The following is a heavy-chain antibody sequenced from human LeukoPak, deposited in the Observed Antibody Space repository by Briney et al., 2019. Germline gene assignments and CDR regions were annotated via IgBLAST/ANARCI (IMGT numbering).Heavy chain of an antibody. D-gene: IGHD3-10*01. CDR3: ARDRPYGSGSYYNWFDP. Sequence: ASVKVSCKASGCTFTSYGISWVRQAPGQGLEWMGWISAYNGNTNYAQKLQGRVTMTTDTSTSTAYMELRSLRSDDTAVYYCARDRPYGSGSYYNWFDPWGQGTLVTVSS. CDR1: GCTFTSYG. CDR2: ISAYNGNT. V-gene: IGHV1-18*01. J-gene: IGHJ5*02.